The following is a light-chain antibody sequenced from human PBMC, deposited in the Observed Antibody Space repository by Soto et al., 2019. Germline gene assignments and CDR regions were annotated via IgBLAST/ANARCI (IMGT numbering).Light chain of an antibody. CDR2: GAS. V-gene: IGKV3-20*01. Sequence: VLTKYKGTLSLSPGERATLSCRASQSVSSSYLAWYQQKPGQAPRLLIYGASSRATGIPDRFSGSGSGTDFTLTISRLEPEDFAVFYCQQYGGSPWTFGQGT. CDR1: QSVSSSY. CDR3: QQYGGSPWT. J-gene: IGKJ1*01.